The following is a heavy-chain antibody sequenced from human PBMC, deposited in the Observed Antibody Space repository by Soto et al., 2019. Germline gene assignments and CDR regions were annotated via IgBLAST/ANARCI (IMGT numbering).Heavy chain of an antibody. J-gene: IGHJ6*02. D-gene: IGHD2-15*01. CDR2: IISNDEE. CDR3: ARIPGYCSDGSCYFNYYAMDV. CDR1: GFSLSDADVG. Sequence: HVTLRESGPVLVKPTETSTLTCTVSGFSLSDADVGVSWVRQPRGQALEWLTHIISNDEEFYSSSLRSRLTISKDYSGSQVVLTMSNIESVDTATYYYARIPGYCSDGSCYFNYYAMDVWRQGTTVTLS. V-gene: IGHV2-26*01.